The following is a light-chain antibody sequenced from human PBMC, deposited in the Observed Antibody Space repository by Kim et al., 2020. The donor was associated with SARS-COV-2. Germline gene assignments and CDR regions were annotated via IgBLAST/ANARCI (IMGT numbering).Light chain of an antibody. CDR1: QDISSN. CDR2: DAL. Sequence: DIQMTQSPSSLSASIGDRVTITCQASQDISSNLNWYQQKPGKAPKLVIYDALNLETGVPSRFSGSGSGTHFTFTISRLQPDDIATYYYQQYGNLLTFGEGTKVDI. CDR3: QQYGNLLT. J-gene: IGKJ4*02. V-gene: IGKV1-33*01.